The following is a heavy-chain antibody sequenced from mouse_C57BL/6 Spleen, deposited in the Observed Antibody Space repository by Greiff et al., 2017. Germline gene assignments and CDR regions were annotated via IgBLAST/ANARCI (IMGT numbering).Heavy chain of an antibody. J-gene: IGHJ3*01. CDR1: GYTFTDYY. Sequence: VQLQQSGPELVKPGASVKISCKASGYTFTDYYMNWVKQSHGKSLEWIGDINPNNGGTSYNQKFKGKATLTVDKSSSTAYMELRSLTSEDSAVYYCASEDDYDWCAYWGQGTLVTVSA. CDR2: INPNNGGT. CDR3: ASEDDYDWCAY. D-gene: IGHD2-4*01. V-gene: IGHV1-26*01.